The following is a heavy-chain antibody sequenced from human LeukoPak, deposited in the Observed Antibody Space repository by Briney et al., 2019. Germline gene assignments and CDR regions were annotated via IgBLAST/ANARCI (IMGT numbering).Heavy chain of an antibody. CDR2: IWYDGSNK. D-gene: IGHD6-13*01. V-gene: IGHV3-33*01. Sequence: PGGSLRLSCAASGFTFSSSGMHWVRQAPGKGLEWVAVIWYDGSNKYYADSVKGRFTISRDNAMNSLYLQMNSLRAEDTAIYYCARSLPYGTTWYGRSDFWGQGTLVTVSS. J-gene: IGHJ4*02. CDR3: ARSLPYGTTWYGRSDF. CDR1: GFTFSSSG.